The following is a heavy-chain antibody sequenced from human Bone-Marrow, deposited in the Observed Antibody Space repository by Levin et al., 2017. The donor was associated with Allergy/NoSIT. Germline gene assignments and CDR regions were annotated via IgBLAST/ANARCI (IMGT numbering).Heavy chain of an antibody. CDR2: VDSSGRTM. CDR3: ARTDCSNGLCRGGAFDY. V-gene: IGHV3-48*03. J-gene: IGHJ4*02. D-gene: IGHD2-8*01. Sequence: GESLKISCAASGFTFSIYEMNWVRQAPGKGLEWVSNVDSSGRTMYYADSVKGRFTISRDNAKNSLSLQMNSLRAEDTAVYYCARTDCSNGLCRGGAFDYWGQGTLVTVSS. CDR1: GFTFSIYE.